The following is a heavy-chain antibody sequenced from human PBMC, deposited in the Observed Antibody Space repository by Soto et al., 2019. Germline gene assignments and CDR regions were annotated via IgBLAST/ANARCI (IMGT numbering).Heavy chain of an antibody. D-gene: IGHD6-19*01. CDR2: IIPIFGTA. Sequence: QVQLVQSGAEVKKPGSSVKVSCKASGGTFSSYAISWVRQAPGQGLEWMGGIIPIFGTANYAQKFQGRVTITADESTSTAYMELSSLRSEDTAVYYCASSEQWPVDYYYGMDVWGQGTTVTVSS. V-gene: IGHV1-69*12. CDR1: GGTFSSYA. CDR3: ASSEQWPVDYYYGMDV. J-gene: IGHJ6*02.